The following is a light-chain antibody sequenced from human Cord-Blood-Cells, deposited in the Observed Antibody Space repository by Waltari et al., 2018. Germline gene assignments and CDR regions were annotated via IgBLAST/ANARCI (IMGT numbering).Light chain of an antibody. V-gene: IGLV1-47*01. J-gene: IGLJ2*01. Sequence: QSVLTQPPSASGTPGQRVTISCSGSSSNIGSNYVYWYQQLPGTAPNLLIYRNNRRPSGLPDRFSGSKAGSSASLAISGLRSEDEADYYCAAWDDSLSGPLFGGGTKLTVL. CDR3: AAWDDSLSGPL. CDR2: RNN. CDR1: SSNIGSNY.